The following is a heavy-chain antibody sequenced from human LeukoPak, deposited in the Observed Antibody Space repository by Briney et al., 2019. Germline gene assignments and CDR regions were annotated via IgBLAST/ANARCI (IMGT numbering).Heavy chain of an antibody. D-gene: IGHD2-2*01. CDR3: AREYCSSTSCYLDY. CDR1: GYTFTSYD. V-gene: IGHV1-8*03. Sequence: ASVKVSCKASGYTFTSYDINWVRQATGQGLEWMGRMNPNSGNTGYAQKSQGRVTITRNTSISTAYMELSSLRSEDTAVYYCAREYCSSTSCYLDYWGQGTLVTVSS. CDR2: MNPNSGNT. J-gene: IGHJ4*02.